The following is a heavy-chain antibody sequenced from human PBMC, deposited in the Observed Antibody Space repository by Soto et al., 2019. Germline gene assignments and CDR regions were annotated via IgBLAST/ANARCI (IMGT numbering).Heavy chain of an antibody. V-gene: IGHV1-3*01. CDR2: INAGNGNT. Sequence: GASVKVSCKASGYTFTSYAMHWVRQAPGQRLEWMGWINAGNGNTKYSQKFQGRVTITRDTSASTAYMELSSLRSEDTAVYYCARNGGSYYWLKYYYYYYGMDVWGQGTTVTVSS. D-gene: IGHD1-26*01. J-gene: IGHJ6*02. CDR1: GYTFTSYA. CDR3: ARNGGSYYWLKYYYYYYGMDV.